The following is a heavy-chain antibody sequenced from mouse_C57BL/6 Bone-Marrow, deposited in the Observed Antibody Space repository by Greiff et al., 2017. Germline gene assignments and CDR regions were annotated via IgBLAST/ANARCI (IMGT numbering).Heavy chain of an antibody. J-gene: IGHJ2*01. CDR3: ARNHYGSLSWDY. V-gene: IGHV1-50*01. D-gene: IGHD1-1*01. Sequence: VKLQQPGAELVKPGASVKLSCKGSGYTFTSYWMQWVKQRPGQGLEWIGEIDPSDSYTNYNQKFKGKATLTVDTSSSTAYMQLSSLTSEDSAVYYCARNHYGSLSWDYWGQGTTLTVSS. CDR1: GYTFTSYW. CDR2: IDPSDSYT.